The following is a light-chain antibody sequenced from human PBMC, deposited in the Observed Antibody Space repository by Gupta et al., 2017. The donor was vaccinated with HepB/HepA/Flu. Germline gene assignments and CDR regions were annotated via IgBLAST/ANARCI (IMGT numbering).Light chain of an antibody. V-gene: IGKV3-20*01. J-gene: IGKJ2*04. Sequence: EIVLTQSPGTLSLSPGERATLSCRASQSVSSSYLAWYQQKPGQAPRLLIYGASSRATGIPDRFSGSGSGIDFTLTISRLEPEDFAVYYCQQDCSSPMCNFGQGTKMDIK. CDR3: QQDCSSPMCN. CDR2: GAS. CDR1: QSVSSSY.